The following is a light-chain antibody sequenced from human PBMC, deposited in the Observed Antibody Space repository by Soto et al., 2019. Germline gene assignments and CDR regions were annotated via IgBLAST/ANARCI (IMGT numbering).Light chain of an antibody. J-gene: IGLJ1*01. V-gene: IGLV2-8*01. CDR3: SAFAVSNSFV. CDR1: SNDVGADNY. CDR2: EVN. Sequence: QSALTQPPSASGSPGQSVTISCTGTSNDVGADNYVSWYQQHPGKAPKVMIYEVNKRPSGVPERFSGSKSGNTASLTVAGLEAEDEADYYCSAFAVSNSFVFGTGTKLTVL.